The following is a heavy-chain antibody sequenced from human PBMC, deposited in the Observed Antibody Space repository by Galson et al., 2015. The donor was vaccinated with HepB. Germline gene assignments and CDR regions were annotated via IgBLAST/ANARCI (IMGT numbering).Heavy chain of an antibody. V-gene: IGHV1-69*06. D-gene: IGHD3-22*01. CDR3: ARNYYDSSGPFDY. Sequence: SVKVSCKASGGTFSSYAISWVRQAPGQGLEWMGGIIPIFGTANYAQKFQGRVTITADKSTSTAYMELSSLRSEDTAVYYCARNYYDSSGPFDYWGQGTLVTVSS. CDR2: IIPIFGTA. CDR1: GGTFSSYA. J-gene: IGHJ4*02.